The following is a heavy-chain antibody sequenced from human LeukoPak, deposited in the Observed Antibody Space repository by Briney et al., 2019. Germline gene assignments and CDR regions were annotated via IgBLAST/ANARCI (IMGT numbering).Heavy chain of an antibody. CDR3: ARGRADSSGYYLSGYYYGMDV. J-gene: IGHJ6*02. Sequence: TSETLSLTCAVYGGSFSGYYWSWIRQPPGKRLEWIGEINHSGSTNYNPSLKSRVTISVDTSKNQFSLKLSSVTAADTAVYYCARGRADSSGYYLSGYYYGMDVWGQGTTVTVSS. CDR2: INHSGST. V-gene: IGHV4-34*01. D-gene: IGHD3-22*01. CDR1: GGSFSGYY.